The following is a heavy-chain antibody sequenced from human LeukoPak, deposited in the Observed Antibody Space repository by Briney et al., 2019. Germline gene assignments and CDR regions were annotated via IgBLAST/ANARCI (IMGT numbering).Heavy chain of an antibody. CDR2: VSRSSRFI. D-gene: IGHD5-12*01. V-gene: IGHV3-21*01. Sequence: PGGSLRLACAASGFAVSTYSMNWVRQAPGKRLEWVSSVSRSSRFIFYADSVQGRFTISRDDAKDSLFLQMNSLRGEDTAVYYCARVSDAFDYFFDSWGQGTLVTVSS. J-gene: IGHJ4*02. CDR1: GFAVSTYS. CDR3: ARVSDAFDYFFDS.